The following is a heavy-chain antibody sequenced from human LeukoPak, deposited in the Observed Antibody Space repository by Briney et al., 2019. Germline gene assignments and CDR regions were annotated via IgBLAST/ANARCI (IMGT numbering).Heavy chain of an antibody. V-gene: IGHV4-59*08. Sequence: SETLSLTCTVSGGSISSYYWSWIRQPPGKGLEWIGYIYYSGSTNYDPSLKSRVTISVDTSKNQFSLKLSSVTAADTAVYYCARHSSQWDWFDPWGQGTLVTVSS. CDR2: IYYSGST. D-gene: IGHD6-13*01. CDR1: GGSISSYY. J-gene: IGHJ5*02. CDR3: ARHSSQWDWFDP.